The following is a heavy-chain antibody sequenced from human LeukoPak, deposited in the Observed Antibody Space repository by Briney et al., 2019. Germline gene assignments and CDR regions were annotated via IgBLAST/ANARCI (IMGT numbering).Heavy chain of an antibody. CDR2: IRYDGGNK. Sequence: GGSLRLSCAASGFTFSSYGMHWVRQVPGKGLEWVAFIRYDGGNKYYADSVKGRFTISRDNSKNTLYLQVNSLRGEDTAVYYCAKDRVVSREPAAFDVWGQGAMVTVSS. J-gene: IGHJ3*01. D-gene: IGHD2-15*01. CDR1: GFTFSSYG. V-gene: IGHV3-30*02. CDR3: AKDRVVSREPAAFDV.